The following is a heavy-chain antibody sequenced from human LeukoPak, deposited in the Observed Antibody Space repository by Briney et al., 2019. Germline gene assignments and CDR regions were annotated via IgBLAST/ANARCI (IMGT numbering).Heavy chain of an antibody. J-gene: IGHJ4*02. CDR1: GYTFTAHY. Sequence: ASVKVSCKASGYTFTAHYIHWVRQAPGQGLEWMGQIHSNSGGEKYAQKFQGRVTVLRDTSINTIYMELTSLTSDDTAVYYCARVDGYGSGSYYPFDYWGQGTLVTVSS. CDR2: IHSNSGGE. CDR3: ARVDGYGSGSYYPFDY. D-gene: IGHD3-10*01. V-gene: IGHV1-2*06.